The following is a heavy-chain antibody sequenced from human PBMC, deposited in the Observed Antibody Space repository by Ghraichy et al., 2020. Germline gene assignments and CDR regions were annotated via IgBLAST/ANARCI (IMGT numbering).Heavy chain of an antibody. CDR1: GFTFNSYS. CDR3: AREGYSSGSYGMDV. Sequence: GSLRLSCAASGFTFNSYSMNWVRQAPGKGLEWVSSISGNSGYIFYADSLKGRFTISRDNAKNSLYLQMNSLRAEDTALYFCAREGYSSGSYGMDVWGQGTTVTVSS. J-gene: IGHJ6*02. CDR2: ISGNSGYI. V-gene: IGHV3-21*01. D-gene: IGHD6-19*01.